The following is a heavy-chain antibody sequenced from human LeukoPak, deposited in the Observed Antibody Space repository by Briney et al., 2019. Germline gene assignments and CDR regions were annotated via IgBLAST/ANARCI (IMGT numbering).Heavy chain of an antibody. J-gene: IGHJ5*02. CDR3: AKAASSWYGWFDP. D-gene: IGHD6-13*01. V-gene: IGHV4-39*07. CDR1: GGSISSSSYY. CDR2: IYYSGST. Sequence: SETLSLTCTVSGGSISSSSYYWGWIRQPPGKGLEWIGSIYYSGSTYYNPSLKSRVTISVDTSKNQFSLKLSSVTAADTAVYYCAKAASSWYGWFDPWGQGTLVTVSS.